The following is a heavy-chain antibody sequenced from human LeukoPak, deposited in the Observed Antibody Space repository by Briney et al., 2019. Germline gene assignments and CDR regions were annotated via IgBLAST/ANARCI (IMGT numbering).Heavy chain of an antibody. CDR1: GYSFTSYW. D-gene: IGHD5-18*01. CDR3: ASLLPHLDTAMGDAFDI. CDR2: IYPGDSDT. J-gene: IGHJ3*02. Sequence: GESLKISCKGSGYSFTSYWIGWVRQMPGKGLEWMGIIYPGDSDTRYSPSFQGQVTISADKSISTAYLQWSSLKASDTAMYYCASLLPHLDTAMGDAFDIWGQGTMVTVSS. V-gene: IGHV5-51*01.